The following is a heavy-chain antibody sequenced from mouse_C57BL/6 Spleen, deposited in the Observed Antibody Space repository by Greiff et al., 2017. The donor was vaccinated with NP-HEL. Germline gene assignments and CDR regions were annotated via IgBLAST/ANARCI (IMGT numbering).Heavy chain of an antibody. V-gene: IGHV1-80*01. J-gene: IGHJ4*01. CDR3: ARFLTGLYYYAMDY. CDR2: IYPGDGDT. D-gene: IGHD4-1*01. CDR1: GYAFSSYW. Sequence: QVQLQQSGAELVKPGASVKISCKASGYAFSSYWMNWVKQRPGKGLEWIGQIYPGDGDTNYNGKFKGKATLTADKSSSTAYMQLSSLTSEDSAVYFCARFLTGLYYYAMDYWGQGTSVTVSS.